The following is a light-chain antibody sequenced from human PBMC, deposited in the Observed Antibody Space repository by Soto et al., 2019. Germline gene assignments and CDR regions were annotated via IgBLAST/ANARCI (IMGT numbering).Light chain of an antibody. V-gene: IGLV2-14*01. CDR2: DVS. CDR3: SSYTSSSTLGV. J-gene: IGLJ3*02. Sequence: QSVLTQPASVSGSPGQSITISCTGTNSDVGAYNYVSWYQQLPGKAPKLMIYDVSNRPSGVSNRFSGSKSGNTASLTISGRQAEDEADYYCSSYTSSSTLGVFGGGTKLTVL. CDR1: NSDVGAYNY.